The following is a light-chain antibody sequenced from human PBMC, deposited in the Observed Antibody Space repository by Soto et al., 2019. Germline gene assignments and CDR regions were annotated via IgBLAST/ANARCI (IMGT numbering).Light chain of an antibody. CDR2: EVN. CDR3: SSYAGSDNLV. V-gene: IGLV2-8*01. J-gene: IGLJ1*01. CDR1: SSDVGGYNY. Sequence: QSVLTQPPSASGSPGQSVTISCTGTSSDVGGYNYASWYQQHPGKAPKLMIYEVNKRPSGVPDRFSGSKSGNSASLTVSGLQVEDEADYYCSSYAGSDNLVFGTGSKVTVL.